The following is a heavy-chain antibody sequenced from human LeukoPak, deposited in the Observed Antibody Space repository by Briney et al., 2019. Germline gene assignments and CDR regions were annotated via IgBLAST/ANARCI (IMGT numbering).Heavy chain of an antibody. J-gene: IGHJ4*02. CDR2: IWYDGTNK. Sequence: GGSLRLSCAASGFTFSSYAMHWVRQAPGKGLEWVAVIWYDGTNKYYADSVKGRFTISRDNSKNTLYLQMNSLRAEDTAVYYCARDAESGSYYHLVDYWGQGTLVTVSS. V-gene: IGHV3-33*08. CDR1: GFTFSSYA. CDR3: ARDAESGSYYHLVDY. D-gene: IGHD1-26*01.